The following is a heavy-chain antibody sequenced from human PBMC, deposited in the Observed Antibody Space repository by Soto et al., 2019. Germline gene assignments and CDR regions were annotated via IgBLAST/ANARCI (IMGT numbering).Heavy chain of an antibody. CDR3: ARGGVSTRTFDY. Sequence: PGESLKISCKCSGYNFAGYWIAWVRQMPGKGLELMGIIYPSDSDTRYRPSFQGQVTISADKSISSAYLQWSSLRASDTAMYYCARGGVSTRTFDYWGQGTPVTVSS. D-gene: IGHD3-3*01. CDR1: GYNFAGYW. V-gene: IGHV5-51*01. CDR2: IYPSDSDT. J-gene: IGHJ4*02.